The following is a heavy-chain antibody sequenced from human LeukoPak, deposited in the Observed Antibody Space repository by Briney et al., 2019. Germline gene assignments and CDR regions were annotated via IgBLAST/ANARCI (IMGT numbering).Heavy chain of an antibody. D-gene: IGHD1-26*01. CDR1: GYSFTSYW. Sequence: GEPLKISCRGSGYSFTSYWIGWVRQMPGKGLERVGIIYPGDSDTRYSPSFQGQVTISADKSISTAYLQWSSLKASDTAMYYCARGIVGATGYFDYWGQGTLVTVSS. CDR3: ARGIVGATGYFDY. CDR2: IYPGDSDT. J-gene: IGHJ4*02. V-gene: IGHV5-51*01.